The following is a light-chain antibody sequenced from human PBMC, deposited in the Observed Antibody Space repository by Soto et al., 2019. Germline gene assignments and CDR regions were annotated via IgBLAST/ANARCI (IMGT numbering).Light chain of an antibody. CDR1: QSVSSY. CDR3: QQRSNWPPGYT. CDR2: DAA. Sequence: EIVLTQSPATLSLSPGEIATLSCRASQSVSSYLAWYQQKPGQAPRLLIYDAANRATGIPARFSGSVSGTDFTLAISSLEPEDFAGYYCQQRSNWPPGYTFRGGTKVEIK. V-gene: IGKV3-11*01. J-gene: IGKJ4*01.